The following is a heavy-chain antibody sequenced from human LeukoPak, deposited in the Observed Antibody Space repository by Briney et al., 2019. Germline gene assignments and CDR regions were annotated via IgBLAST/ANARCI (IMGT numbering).Heavy chain of an antibody. D-gene: IGHD3-3*01. J-gene: IGHJ5*02. V-gene: IGHV1-18*01. CDR1: GYTFTSYG. Sequence: GASVKVSCKASGYTFTSYGISWVRQAPGQGLEWMGWISAYNGNTNYAQKLQGRVTMTTDTSTGTAYMELRSLRSDDTAVYYCARTGFLEWLLPFDPWGQGTLVTVSS. CDR3: ARTGFLEWLLPFDP. CDR2: ISAYNGNT.